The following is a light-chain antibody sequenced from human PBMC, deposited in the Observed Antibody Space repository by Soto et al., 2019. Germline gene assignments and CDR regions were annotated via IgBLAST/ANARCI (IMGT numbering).Light chain of an antibody. V-gene: IGLV1-47*02. J-gene: IGLJ1*01. CDR3: GSYAGSDTYV. Sequence: QSVLTQPPSASGTPGQRVTISCSGRRSNIGTNYVYWYQQFPGTAPKLLIYSNSHRPSGVPDRFSGSKSGTSASLAISGLRSDDEADYYCGSYAGSDTYVFGTGTKVTVL. CDR1: RSNIGTNY. CDR2: SNS.